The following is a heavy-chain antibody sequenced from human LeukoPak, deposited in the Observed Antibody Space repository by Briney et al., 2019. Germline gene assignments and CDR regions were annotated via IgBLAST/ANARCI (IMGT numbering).Heavy chain of an antibody. Sequence: KSSETLSLTCAVYGGPFSAYYWSWIRQPPGKGLEWIGEINHSGSTNYNPSLKSRVTISVDTSKNQFSLKLSSVTAADTAVYYCASILWFGELHFDYWGRGTLVTVSS. CDR1: GGPFSAYY. J-gene: IGHJ4*02. CDR3: ASILWFGELHFDY. CDR2: INHSGST. D-gene: IGHD3-10*01. V-gene: IGHV4-34*01.